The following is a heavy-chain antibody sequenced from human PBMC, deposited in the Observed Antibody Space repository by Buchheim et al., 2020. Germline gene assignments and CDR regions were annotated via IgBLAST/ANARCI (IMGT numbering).Heavy chain of an antibody. CDR3: AKDRYYYGSGSYKGSDYFDY. D-gene: IGHD3-10*01. Sequence: QVQLVESGGGVVQPGRSLRLSCAASGFTFSSYGMHWVRQAPGKGLEWVAVISYDGSNKYYADSVKGRFTISRDNSKNTLYLQMNSLRAEDTAVYYCAKDRYYYGSGSYKGSDYFDYWGQGTL. CDR2: ISYDGSNK. J-gene: IGHJ4*02. V-gene: IGHV3-30*18. CDR1: GFTFSSYG.